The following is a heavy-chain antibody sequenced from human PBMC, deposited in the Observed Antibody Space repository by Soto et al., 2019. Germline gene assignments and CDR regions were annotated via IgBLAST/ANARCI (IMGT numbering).Heavy chain of an antibody. D-gene: IGHD5-18*01. J-gene: IGHJ4*02. V-gene: IGHV3-23*01. CDR2: ISGSGANT. CDR1: GFTFSSYA. CDR3: VRERSGYSYADS. Sequence: GGSLRLSCAASGFTFSSYAMSWVRQAPGKGLEWVSAISGSGANTYYADSVKGRFTISRDNSKNTLYPQMNSLRAEDSAMYYCVRERSGYSYADSWGQGTLVTVSS.